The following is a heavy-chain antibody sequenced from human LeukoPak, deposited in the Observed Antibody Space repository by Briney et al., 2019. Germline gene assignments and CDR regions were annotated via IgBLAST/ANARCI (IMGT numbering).Heavy chain of an antibody. D-gene: IGHD6-13*01. J-gene: IGHJ6*03. CDR1: GFTFSGSA. CDR3: DKKRSIAAAGAYFHFSYHLMDV. V-gene: IGHV3-73*01. CDR2: IRSKAHSYVP. Sequence: GGSLTLSCLASGFTFSGSAMHWVRQASGKGLEWVGHIRSKAHSYVPAYVASVKGRFTIPRDDSKNTAWLQMYSLKTEDTPVHDCDKKRSIAAAGAYFHFSYHLMDVWGKGTTVTISS.